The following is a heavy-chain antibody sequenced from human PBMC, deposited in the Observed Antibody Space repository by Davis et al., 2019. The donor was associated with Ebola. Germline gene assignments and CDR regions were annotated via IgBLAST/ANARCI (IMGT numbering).Heavy chain of an antibody. CDR2: INPNSGGT. CDR1: GYTFTGYY. CDR3: ARGRARHSAGYDFDP. Sequence: ASLKVSCNASGYTFTGYYMHWVRQAPGQGLEWMGWINPNSGGTNYAQKFRGWVTMTRDTSISTAYMALSRLRSDDTAVYYCARGRARHSAGYDFDPWGQGTLVTVSS. D-gene: IGHD3-16*01. J-gene: IGHJ5*02. V-gene: IGHV1-2*04.